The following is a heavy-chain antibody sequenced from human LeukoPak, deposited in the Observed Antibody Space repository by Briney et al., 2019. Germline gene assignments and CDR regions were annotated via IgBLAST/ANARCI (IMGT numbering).Heavy chain of an antibody. J-gene: IGHJ4*02. CDR3: TRGGGQLDF. CDR2: MNQDGSSI. D-gene: IGHD1-1*01. CDR1: GFTFSNSW. Sequence: GGSLRLSCAAFGFTFSNSWMSWVRQAPGKGLEWVANMNQDGSSIYYVDSVKGRFTISRDNAKFSLYLHMNSLRAEDTAVYYCTRGGGQLDFWGQGTLVTVSS. V-gene: IGHV3-7*04.